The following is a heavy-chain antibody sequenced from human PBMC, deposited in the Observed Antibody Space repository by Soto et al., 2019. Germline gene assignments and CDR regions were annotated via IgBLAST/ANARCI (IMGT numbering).Heavy chain of an antibody. CDR2: ISYDGGNK. V-gene: IGHV3-30*18. Sequence: PGGSLRLSCAASGFTFSSYGMHWVRQAPGKGLGWVAVISYDGGNKYYADSVKGRFTISRDNSKNTLYLKMNSLRAEDTAVYYCAKEGGSYYTGLGSWFDPLGQGTLVTVSS. J-gene: IGHJ5*02. CDR1: GFTFSSYG. CDR3: AKEGGSYYTGLGSWFDP. D-gene: IGHD1-26*01.